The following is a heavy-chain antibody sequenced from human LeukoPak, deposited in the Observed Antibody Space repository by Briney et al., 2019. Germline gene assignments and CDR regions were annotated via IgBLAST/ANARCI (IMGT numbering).Heavy chain of an antibody. D-gene: IGHD2-8*01. CDR1: GGSFSGYY. CDR3: ARDRRPSVYIGLDV. V-gene: IGHV4-34*01. Sequence: SETLSLTCAVYGGSFSGYYWSWIRQPPGKGLEWIGEINHSGSTNYDPSLKSRVTISVDTSKNQVSLRLNSVTAADTAVYYCARDRRPSVYIGLDVWGQGTTVTVSS. CDR2: INHSGST. J-gene: IGHJ6*02.